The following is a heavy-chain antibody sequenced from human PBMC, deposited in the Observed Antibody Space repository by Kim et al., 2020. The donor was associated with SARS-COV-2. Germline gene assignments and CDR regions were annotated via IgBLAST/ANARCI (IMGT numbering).Heavy chain of an antibody. Sequence: ASVKVSCKASGYTFTSYGISWVRQAPGQGLEWMGWISAYNGNTNYAQKLQGRVTMTTDTSTSTAYMELRSLRSDDTAVYYCARVLYYYDSSGYQPWWYYGMDVWGQGTTVTVSS. V-gene: IGHV1-18*01. CDR2: ISAYNGNT. D-gene: IGHD3-22*01. J-gene: IGHJ6*02. CDR3: ARVLYYYDSSGYQPWWYYGMDV. CDR1: GYTFTSYG.